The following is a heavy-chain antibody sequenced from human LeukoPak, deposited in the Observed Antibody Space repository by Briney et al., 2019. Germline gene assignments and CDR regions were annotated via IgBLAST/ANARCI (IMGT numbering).Heavy chain of an antibody. Sequence: PSETLSLTCTVSGYSINSGYHWGWIRLPPGKGLEWIGTTYHSGSTYYNPSLKSRVTISVDTSKNQFSLKLNSVTAADTAVYYCASRYFCSSTSCYTFDYWGQGTLVTVSS. CDR2: TYHSGST. J-gene: IGHJ4*02. D-gene: IGHD2-2*02. V-gene: IGHV4-38-2*02. CDR1: GYSINSGYH. CDR3: ASRYFCSSTSCYTFDY.